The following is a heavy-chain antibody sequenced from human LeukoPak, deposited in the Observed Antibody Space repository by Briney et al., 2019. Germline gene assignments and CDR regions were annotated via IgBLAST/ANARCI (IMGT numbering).Heavy chain of an antibody. Sequence: TGRSLRLSCAASGFTFSRHAMHWVRQAPGKGLEWVAVISYDGSNKYYADSVKGRFIISRDNSKNTLYLQMNSLTAEDTAIYYCAKATGTLGNWGQGTLVTVSS. D-gene: IGHD1-1*01. CDR1: GFTFSRHA. CDR3: AKATGTLGN. CDR2: ISYDGSNK. V-gene: IGHV3-30*04. J-gene: IGHJ4*02.